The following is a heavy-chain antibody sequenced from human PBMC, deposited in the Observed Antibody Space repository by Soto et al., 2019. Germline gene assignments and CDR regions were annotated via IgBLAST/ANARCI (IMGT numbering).Heavy chain of an antibody. CDR3: AKRSAVDANPREFAS. CDR1: GFTFSNYP. V-gene: IGHV3-23*01. CDR2: INVGGNT. Sequence: EVQLLESGGGLVQSGGSLRLSCAASGFTFSNYPMSWVRQAPGKGLEWVSAINVGGNTYYADFVKGRFTISRDISKNTLYLQMNSLGAEDTAVYYCAKRSAVDANPREFASWGQGTLVTVSS. D-gene: IGHD6-19*01. J-gene: IGHJ4*02.